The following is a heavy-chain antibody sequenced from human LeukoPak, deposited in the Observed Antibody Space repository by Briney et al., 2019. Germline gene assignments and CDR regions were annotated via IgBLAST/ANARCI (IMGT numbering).Heavy chain of an antibody. CDR2: INPSGGST. CDR3: ARGAAGSHYWFFDL. CDR1: GYTFTSYY. V-gene: IGHV1-46*01. Sequence: ASVKVSCKASGYTFTSYYMHWVRQAPGQGLEWMGIINPSGGSTSYAQKFQTRLSITTDTSASTVYMELSSLTSEDMAVYYCARGAAGSHYWFFDLWGRGTLLTVSS. J-gene: IGHJ2*01. D-gene: IGHD3-16*01.